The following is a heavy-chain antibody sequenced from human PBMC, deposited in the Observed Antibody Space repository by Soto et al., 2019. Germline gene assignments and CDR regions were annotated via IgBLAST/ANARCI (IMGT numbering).Heavy chain of an antibody. J-gene: IGHJ3*02. Sequence: QVQLQESGPGLVKPSGTLSLTCAVSSGSISSSNWWSWVRQPPGKGLEWIGEIYQSGSTNYNPSLKSRGTIAGDQAKNQCSLKLSSVTAADTAVYYCARAVPAAPDAFDIWGQGTMVTVSS. CDR1: SGSISSSNW. CDR3: ARAVPAAPDAFDI. D-gene: IGHD2-2*01. CDR2: IYQSGST. V-gene: IGHV4-4*02.